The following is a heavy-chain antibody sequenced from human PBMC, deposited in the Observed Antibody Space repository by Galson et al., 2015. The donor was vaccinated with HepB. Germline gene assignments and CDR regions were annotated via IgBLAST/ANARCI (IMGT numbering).Heavy chain of an antibody. V-gene: IGHV3-21*01. Sequence: SLRLSCAASGFTFSTYSMNWVRQAPGKGLEWVSSISSSSSHIYYADSVKGRFTISRDNAKNSLYLQMNSLRVEDTAVYYCARDREEYYYDGMDVWGQGTTLTVSS. CDR1: GFTFSTYS. J-gene: IGHJ6*02. CDR2: ISSSSSHI. CDR3: ARDREEYYYDGMDV.